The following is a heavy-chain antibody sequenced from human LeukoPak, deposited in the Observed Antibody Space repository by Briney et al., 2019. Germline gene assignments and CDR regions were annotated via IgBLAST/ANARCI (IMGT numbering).Heavy chain of an antibody. CDR2: ISGSTGST. CDR1: GFTFSNYA. Sequence: GGSLRLSCAASGFTFSNYAMKWVRQAPGKGLEWVSLISGSTGSTYYADSVKGRFSISRDNPKNTVYLQINSLTAEDTAVYYCAKGLSGTYYFDYWGQGTLVTVSS. J-gene: IGHJ4*02. V-gene: IGHV3-23*01. D-gene: IGHD3-3*01. CDR3: AKGLSGTYYFDY.